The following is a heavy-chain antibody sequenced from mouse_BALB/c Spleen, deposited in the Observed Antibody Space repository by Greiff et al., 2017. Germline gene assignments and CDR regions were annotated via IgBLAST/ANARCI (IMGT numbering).Heavy chain of an antibody. V-gene: IGHV3-2*02. Sequence: VQLQQSGPGLVKPSQSLSLSCTVSGYSITSDYAWNWIRQSPGNKLEWMGNISYSGSTSYNPSLKSRITITRDTSKNQFFLQLNSVTTEDTATYYCARDGVRHYAMDYWGQGTSVTVSS. CDR3: ARDGVRHYAMDY. CDR1: GYSITSDYA. D-gene: IGHD2-14*01. J-gene: IGHJ4*01. CDR2: ISYSGST.